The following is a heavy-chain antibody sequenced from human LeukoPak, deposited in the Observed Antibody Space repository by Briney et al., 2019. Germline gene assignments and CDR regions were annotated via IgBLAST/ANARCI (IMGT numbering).Heavy chain of an antibody. CDR1: GFTFSNYA. V-gene: IGHV3-21*01. J-gene: IGHJ4*02. CDR3: TANFDF. D-gene: IGHD2-21*02. Sequence: GALRLSCKASGFTFSNYAMNWVRQAPGKGLEWVSSITSVSSYKYYADSVKGRFTISRDNAKNSLFLQMNSLRAEDTAMYYCTANFDFWGQGTLVTVSS. CDR2: ITSVSSYK.